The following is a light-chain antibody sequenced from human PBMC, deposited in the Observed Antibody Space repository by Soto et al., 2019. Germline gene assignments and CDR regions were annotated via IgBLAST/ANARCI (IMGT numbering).Light chain of an antibody. CDR1: QDITNY. CDR3: QQYDNLLT. CDR2: DAS. Sequence: DIQMTQSPSSLSAFVGARFTIPCKRSQDITNYLNWYQQKPGKAPKLLIYDASNLETGVPSRFSGSGSGTDFTFTISSLQPEDIATYYCQQYDNLLTFGGGTKVEIK. V-gene: IGKV1-33*01. J-gene: IGKJ4*01.